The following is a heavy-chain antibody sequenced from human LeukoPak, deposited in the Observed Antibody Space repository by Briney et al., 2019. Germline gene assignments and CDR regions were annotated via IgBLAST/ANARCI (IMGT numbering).Heavy chain of an antibody. CDR3: ARMWSSGYSSGWQRGGFFDY. Sequence: GGSLRLSCAASGFTFSDYYMSWIRQAPGKGLEWVSSISSSSSYIYYADSVKGRFTISRDNAKNSLYLQMNSLRAEDTAVYYCARMWSSGYSSGWQRGGFFDYWGQGTLVTVSS. D-gene: IGHD6-19*01. V-gene: IGHV3-11*06. J-gene: IGHJ4*02. CDR2: ISSSSSYI. CDR1: GFTFSDYY.